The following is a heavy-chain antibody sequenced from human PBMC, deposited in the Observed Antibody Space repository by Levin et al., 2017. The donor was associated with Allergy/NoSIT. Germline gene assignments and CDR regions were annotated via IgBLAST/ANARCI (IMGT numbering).Heavy chain of an antibody. V-gene: IGHV1-2*06. Sequence: GESLKISCKASGYTFTGYYMHWVRQAPGQGLEWMGRINPNSGGTNYAQKFQGRVTMTRDTSISTAYMELSRLRSDDTAVYYCAREGHCSSTSGPNWFDPWGQGTLVTVSS. CDR2: INPNSGGT. J-gene: IGHJ5*02. CDR1: GYTFTGYY. CDR3: AREGHCSSTSGPNWFDP. D-gene: IGHD2-2*01.